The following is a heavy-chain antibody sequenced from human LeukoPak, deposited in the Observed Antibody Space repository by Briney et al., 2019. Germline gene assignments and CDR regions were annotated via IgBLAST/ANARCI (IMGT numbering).Heavy chain of an antibody. CDR3: ARGISAGTTADY. D-gene: IGHD4-17*01. CDR1: GGTFSSYA. Sequence: SVKVTCKSSGGTFSSYAISWVRQAPGQGLEWMGGIIPIFGTANYAQKFQGRVTITTDESTSTAYMELSSLRSEDTAVYYCARGISAGTTADYWGQGTLVTVSS. V-gene: IGHV1-69*05. CDR2: IIPIFGTA. J-gene: IGHJ4*02.